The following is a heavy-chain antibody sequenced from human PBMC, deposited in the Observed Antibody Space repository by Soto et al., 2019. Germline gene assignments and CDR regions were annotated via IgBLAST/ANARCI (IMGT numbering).Heavy chain of an antibody. D-gene: IGHD6-6*01. V-gene: IGHV3-74*01. CDR1: GFTFTDYW. CDR3: SWAIPTSSSAAGYTYFDP. Sequence: EVQLVQSGGGLVQPGGSLRLSCAASGFTFTDYWMHWVRQAPGKGLVCVSRINGDGSGTDYADSVKGRFTISRDNARNKLYLQMNNLRAEDTAVYCVSWAIPTSSSAAGYTYFDPLGQGTLVSVSS. CDR2: INGDGSGT. J-gene: IGHJ5*02.